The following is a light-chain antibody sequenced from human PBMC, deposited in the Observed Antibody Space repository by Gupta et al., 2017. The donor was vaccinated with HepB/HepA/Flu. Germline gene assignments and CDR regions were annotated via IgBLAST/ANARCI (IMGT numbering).Light chain of an antibody. CDR2: KAS. J-gene: IGKJ4*01. CDR3: QQDNSYLT. V-gene: IGKV1-5*03. Sequence: DIQMTQSPSTLSASVGDRVTITCRASQSISNWLAWYQQKPGKAPKVLIYKASTLESGVPSRFSGSGSGTEFTLTISSRQPDDFATYYCQQDNSYLTFGGGTKVEIK. CDR1: QSISNW.